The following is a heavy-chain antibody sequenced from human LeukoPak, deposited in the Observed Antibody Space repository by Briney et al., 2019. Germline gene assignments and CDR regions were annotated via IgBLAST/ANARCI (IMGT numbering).Heavy chain of an antibody. Sequence: GGSLRLSCAASGFTFTKYAMSWVRQAPGKGLEWVSAISGDGGSAYYGDSVKGRFTISRDNSKNALWLQMNSLRADDTAVYYCAKDYSNYFDPWGQGTLVTVSS. CDR2: ISGDGGSA. CDR1: GFTFTKYA. CDR3: AKDYSNYFDP. D-gene: IGHD4-11*01. V-gene: IGHV3-23*01. J-gene: IGHJ5*02.